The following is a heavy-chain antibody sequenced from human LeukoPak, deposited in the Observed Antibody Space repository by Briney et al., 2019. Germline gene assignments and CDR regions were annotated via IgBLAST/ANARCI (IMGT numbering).Heavy chain of an antibody. Sequence: SETLSLTCTVSGGSISSYYWSWIRQPAGKGLEWIGRIYTSGSTNYNPSLKSRVTISVDTSKNQFSLKLSSVTAADTAVYYCARDLSGDHYYYYYYMDVWGKGTTVTVSS. CDR3: ARDLSGDHYYYYYYMDV. CDR1: GGSISSYY. J-gene: IGHJ6*03. D-gene: IGHD7-27*01. CDR2: IYTSGST. V-gene: IGHV4-4*07.